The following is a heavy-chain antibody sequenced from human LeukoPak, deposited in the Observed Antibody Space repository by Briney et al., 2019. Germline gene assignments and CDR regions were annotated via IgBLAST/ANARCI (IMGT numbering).Heavy chain of an antibody. CDR3: ARMDVYGDYERGGVDY. D-gene: IGHD4-17*01. V-gene: IGHV1-18*01. Sequence: ASVKVSCKASGYTFTSYGISWVRQAPGQGLEWMGWISAYNGNTNYAQKLQGRITMTTDTSTSTAYMELRSLRSDDTAVYYCARMDVYGDYERGGVDYWGQGTLVTVSS. CDR1: GYTFTSYG. CDR2: ISAYNGNT. J-gene: IGHJ4*02.